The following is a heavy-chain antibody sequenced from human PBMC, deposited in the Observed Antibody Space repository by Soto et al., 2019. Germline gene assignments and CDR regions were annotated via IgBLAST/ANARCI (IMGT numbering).Heavy chain of an antibody. Sequence: SETLSLTCTVSGGSISSGGYYWSWIRQHPGKGLEWIGYIYYSGSTYYNPSLKSRVTISVDTSKNQFSLKLSSVTAADTAVYYCARSDIVVVVAASRPGRFDPWGQGTLVTSPQ. CDR3: ARSDIVVVVAASRPGRFDP. V-gene: IGHV4-31*03. CDR2: IYYSGST. J-gene: IGHJ5*02. CDR1: GGSISSGGYY. D-gene: IGHD2-15*01.